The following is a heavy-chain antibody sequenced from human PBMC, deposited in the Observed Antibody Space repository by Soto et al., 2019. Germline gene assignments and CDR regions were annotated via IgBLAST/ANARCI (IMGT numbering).Heavy chain of an antibody. Sequence: EVQLVESGGGLVQPGGSLRLSCAASGFTVSSNYMSWVRQAPGKGLEWVSVIYSGGTTYYADSVKGRFTISRDNSKNTLYLQMHSLRAEGTAVYYCARNGDSSDYRGWFDPWGQGTLVTVSS. CDR1: GFTVSSNY. V-gene: IGHV3-66*01. J-gene: IGHJ5*02. D-gene: IGHD3-22*01. CDR2: IYSGGTT. CDR3: ARNGDSSDYRGWFDP.